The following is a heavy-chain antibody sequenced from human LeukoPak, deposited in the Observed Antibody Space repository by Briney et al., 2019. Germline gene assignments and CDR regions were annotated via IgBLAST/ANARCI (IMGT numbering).Heavy chain of an antibody. CDR1: GGSFSGYY. CDR2: INHSGST. D-gene: IGHD2-15*01. Sequence: SETLSLTCAVYGGSFSGYYWSWIRQPPGKGLEWIGEINHSGSTNYNPSLKSRVTISVDTSTNQFSLKLSSVTAADTAVYYCARGLVVAATWFDPWGQGTLVTVSS. J-gene: IGHJ5*02. CDR3: ARGLVVAATWFDP. V-gene: IGHV4-34*01.